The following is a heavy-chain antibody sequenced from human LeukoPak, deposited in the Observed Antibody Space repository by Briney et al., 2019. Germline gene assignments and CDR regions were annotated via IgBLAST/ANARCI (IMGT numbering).Heavy chain of an antibody. V-gene: IGHV1-69*13. CDR2: IIPIFGTA. CDR3: ARGPYCTNGVCHYYGMDV. Sequence: GASVKVSCKASGGTFSSYAISWVRQAPGQGLEWMGGIIPIFGTANYAQKFQGRVTITADESTSTAYMELSSLRSEDTAVYYCARGPYCTNGVCHYYGMDVWGQGTTVTVSS. D-gene: IGHD2-8*01. J-gene: IGHJ6*02. CDR1: GGTFSSYA.